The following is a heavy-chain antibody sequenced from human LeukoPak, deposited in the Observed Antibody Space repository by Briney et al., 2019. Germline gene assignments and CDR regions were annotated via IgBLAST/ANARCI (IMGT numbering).Heavy chain of an antibody. V-gene: IGHV1-2*06. CDR3: ARASSGWYFLDY. D-gene: IGHD6-19*01. Sequence: GASVKVSCTASGYTFTGYYMHWVRQAPGQGLEWMGRINPNSGGTNYAQKFQGRVTMTRDTSISTAYMELSRLRSDDTAVYYCARASSGWYFLDYWGQGTLVTVSS. CDR2: INPNSGGT. CDR1: GYTFTGYY. J-gene: IGHJ4*02.